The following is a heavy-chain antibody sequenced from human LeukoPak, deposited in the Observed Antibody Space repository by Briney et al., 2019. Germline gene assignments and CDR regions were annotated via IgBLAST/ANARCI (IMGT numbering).Heavy chain of an antibody. V-gene: IGHV3-48*04. CDR2: ISSSSSTI. J-gene: IGHJ6*02. D-gene: IGHD2-15*01. CDR1: GFTFSSYS. Sequence: PGGSLRLSCAASGFTFSSYSMNWVRQAPGKGLEWVSYISSSSSTIYYADSVKGRFTISRDNAKNSLYLQMNSLRAEDTAVYYCARDYGPGGCSGGSCYSRVVFGMDVWGQGTTVTVSS. CDR3: ARDYGPGGCSGGSCYSRVVFGMDV.